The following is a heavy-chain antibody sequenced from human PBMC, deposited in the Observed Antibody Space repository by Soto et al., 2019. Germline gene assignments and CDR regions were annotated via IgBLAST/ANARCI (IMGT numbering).Heavy chain of an antibody. Sequence: NPSETLSLTCTVSGGSISSYYWSWIRQPPGKGLEWIGYIYYSGSTNYNPSLKGRVTISVDTSKNQFSLKLSSVTAADTAVYYCAREGSGEAFDIWGQGTMVTVSS. V-gene: IGHV4-59*01. D-gene: IGHD6-25*01. J-gene: IGHJ3*02. CDR1: GGSISSYY. CDR2: IYYSGST. CDR3: AREGSGEAFDI.